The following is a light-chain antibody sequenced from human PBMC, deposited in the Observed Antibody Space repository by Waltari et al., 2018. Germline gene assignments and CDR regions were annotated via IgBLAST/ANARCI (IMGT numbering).Light chain of an antibody. Sequence: QSLLTQPPSVSAAAGQEVTISCSGSYSNIGKNFVSWYRQLPGTAPRLRIFEIDKRPSGTTDRFSGSKSGTSATLGIAGLQSGDEATYYCGTWDSRLNIWVFGGGTKLTVL. CDR3: GTWDSRLNIWV. CDR1: YSNIGKNF. J-gene: IGLJ3*02. V-gene: IGLV1-51*02. CDR2: EID.